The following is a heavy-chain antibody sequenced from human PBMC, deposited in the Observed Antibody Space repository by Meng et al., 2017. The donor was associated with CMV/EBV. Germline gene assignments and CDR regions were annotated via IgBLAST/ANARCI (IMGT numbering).Heavy chain of an antibody. D-gene: IGHD4-11*01. J-gene: IGHJ4*01. CDR1: GFIFSSYS. V-gene: IGHV3-21*01. CDR3: AKDPYSNYARPY. CDR2: ISSSSSYI. Sequence: GESLKISCAASGFIFSSYSMNWVRQAPGKGLEWVSSISSSSSYIYYADSVKGRFTISRDNAKNSLYLQMNSLRAEDTAVYYCAKDPYSNYARPYWGQGTLVTVSS.